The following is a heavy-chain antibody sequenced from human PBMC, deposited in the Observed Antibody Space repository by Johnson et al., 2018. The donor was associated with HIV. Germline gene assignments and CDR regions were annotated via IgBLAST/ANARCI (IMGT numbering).Heavy chain of an antibody. D-gene: IGHD3-3*01. CDR1: GFTVSSNY. CDR3: ARDRFPYYDFWSGYYRGAFDI. J-gene: IGHJ3*02. CDR2: IYSGGST. Sequence: VQLVESGGGLVQPGGSLRLSCAASGFTVSSNYMTWVRQAPGKGLEWVSVIYSGGSTYYADSVKGRFTISRDNPKNTLYLQMNSLRAEDTAVYYCARDRFPYYDFWSGYYRGAFDIWGQGTMVTVSS. V-gene: IGHV3-66*01.